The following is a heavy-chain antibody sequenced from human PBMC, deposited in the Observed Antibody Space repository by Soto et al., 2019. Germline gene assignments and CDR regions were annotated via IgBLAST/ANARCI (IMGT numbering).Heavy chain of an antibody. CDR2: IIPIFGTA. Sequence: QVQLVQSGAEGKKPGSSVKVSCKASGGTFSSYAISWVRQAPGQGLEWMGGIIPIFGTANYAQKFQGRVTITADESTSTAYMELSSLRSEDTAVYYCARDLSPLRGILTGYYDYYYYGMDVWGQGTTVTVSS. CDR1: GGTFSSYA. CDR3: ARDLSPLRGILTGYYDYYYYGMDV. V-gene: IGHV1-69*01. J-gene: IGHJ6*02. D-gene: IGHD3-9*01.